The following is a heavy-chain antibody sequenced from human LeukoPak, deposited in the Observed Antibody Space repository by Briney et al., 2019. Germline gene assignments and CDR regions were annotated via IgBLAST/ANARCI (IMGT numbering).Heavy chain of an antibody. J-gene: IGHJ6*04. Sequence: KPSETLCLTCAVYGWSFSGYYWSWIRQPPGKGLEWIGEINHSGSTNYNPSLKSRVTISVDTSKNQFSLKLSSVTAADTAVYYCARVSRITIFPFWGKGTTVTVSS. CDR1: GWSFSGYY. D-gene: IGHD3-3*01. CDR3: ARVSRITIFPF. V-gene: IGHV4-34*01. CDR2: INHSGST.